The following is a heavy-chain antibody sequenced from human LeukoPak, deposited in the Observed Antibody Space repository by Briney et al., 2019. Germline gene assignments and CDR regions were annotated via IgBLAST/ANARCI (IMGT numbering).Heavy chain of an antibody. Sequence: PGGSLRLSCAASGFTFTRYSMNWVRQAPGKGLELVSSISSSSSYIYDANSANGGVTTPRDNANNSLYPQMISPRADSTAVYYCARDEDDSSGYFRGSDYWGQGTLVTVSS. CDR3: ARDEDDSSGYFRGSDY. V-gene: IGHV3-21*01. J-gene: IGHJ4*02. CDR2: ISSSSSYI. D-gene: IGHD3-22*01. CDR1: GFTFTRYS.